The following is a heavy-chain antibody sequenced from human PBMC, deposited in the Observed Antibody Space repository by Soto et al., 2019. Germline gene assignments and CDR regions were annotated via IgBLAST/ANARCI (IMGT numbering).Heavy chain of an antibody. CDR1: GDSVSSSSVT. J-gene: IGHJ5*01. Sequence: SQTLSLTCAISGDSVSSSSVTWNWIRQSPSRGLEWLGGTYYRSKWYNDYAESVKSRITINPDTSKNQFSLHLNSVTPEDKAVYYCVRLIGNSWLDFWGQGTLVTVSS. V-gene: IGHV6-1*01. CDR3: VRLIGNSWLDF. D-gene: IGHD1-26*01. CDR2: TYYRSKWYN.